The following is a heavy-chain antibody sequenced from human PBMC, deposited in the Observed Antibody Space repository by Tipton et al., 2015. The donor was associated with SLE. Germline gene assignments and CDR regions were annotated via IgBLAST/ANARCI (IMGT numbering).Heavy chain of an antibody. CDR3: ALGVVVVPAAPEY. D-gene: IGHD2-2*01. CDR1: GYSLMNYG. CDR2: ITAYNGNT. V-gene: IGHV1-18*01. J-gene: IGHJ4*02. Sequence: QSGPEVKKPGASVNVFCKASGYSLMNYGISWVRQAPGQGLEWMGWITAYNGNTKYAQKLQGRVTMTTDTSTSTAYMELRSLRSDDTAVYYCALGVVVVPAAPEYWGQGTLVTVSS.